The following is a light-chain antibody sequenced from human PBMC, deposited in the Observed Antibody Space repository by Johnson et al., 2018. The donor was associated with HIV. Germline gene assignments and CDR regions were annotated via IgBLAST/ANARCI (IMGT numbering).Light chain of an antibody. Sequence: QSALTQPPSVSAAPGQKVTISCSGSSSNIGNNYVSWYQQLPGTAPKLLIYENNKRPSGIPDRFSGSKSGTSATLGITGLQNGDEADYYCGTWDSSLILYVFGTGTKVTVL. CDR1: SSNIGNNY. CDR2: ENN. CDR3: GTWDSSLILYV. V-gene: IGLV1-51*02. J-gene: IGLJ1*01.